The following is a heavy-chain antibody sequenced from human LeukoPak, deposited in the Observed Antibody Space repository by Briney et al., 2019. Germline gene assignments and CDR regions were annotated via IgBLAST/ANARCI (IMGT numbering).Heavy chain of an antibody. CDR2: IYHSGIT. CDR1: GGSISRSDYY. J-gene: IGHJ3*02. D-gene: IGHD3-10*01. V-gene: IGHV4-30-4*01. CDR3: ARDLTLAPEAQDAFDI. Sequence: SQTLSLTCTVSGGSISRSDYYWTWIRQPPGKGLEYLGYIYHSGITYYNPSLKSRVTISVDTSKNQFSLKLNSVTAADTAVYYCARDLTLAPEAQDAFDIWGQGTMVTVSS.